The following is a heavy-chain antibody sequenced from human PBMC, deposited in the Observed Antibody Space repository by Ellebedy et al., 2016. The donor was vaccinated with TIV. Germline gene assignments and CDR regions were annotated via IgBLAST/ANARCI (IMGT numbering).Heavy chain of an antibody. J-gene: IGHJ6*02. D-gene: IGHD2-15*01. CDR1: GLTFSSSA. Sequence: GESLKISCAASGLTFSSSAMGWFRQTPGKGLEWVSGLGDNDATTYYADSVKGRFTISRDNSKNTLYLQMNSLRAEDTAGYYCAKDVWGVAATYYYYGMDVWGQGTTVTVSS. CDR3: AKDVWGVAATYYYYGMDV. CDR2: LGDNDATT. V-gene: IGHV3-23*01.